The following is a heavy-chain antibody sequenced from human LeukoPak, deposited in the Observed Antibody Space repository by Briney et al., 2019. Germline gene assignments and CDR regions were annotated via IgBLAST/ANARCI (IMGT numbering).Heavy chain of an antibody. D-gene: IGHD6-13*01. CDR1: GGSISNGDHY. J-gene: IGHJ5*02. Sequence: SETLSLTCTVSGGSISNGDHYWSWIRQPPGRGLEWIGEINHSGSTNYNPSLKSRVTISVDTSKNQFSLKLSSVTAADTAVYYCARGIIAAAATNWFDPWGQGTLVTVSS. V-gene: IGHV4-34*01. CDR3: ARGIIAAAATNWFDP. CDR2: INHSGST.